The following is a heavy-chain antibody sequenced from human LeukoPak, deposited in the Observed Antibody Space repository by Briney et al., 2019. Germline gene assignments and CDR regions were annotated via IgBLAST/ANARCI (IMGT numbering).Heavy chain of an antibody. D-gene: IGHD3-22*01. J-gene: IGHJ4*02. V-gene: IGHV3-30*02. CDR2: IRYDGSSK. CDR1: GLTFSSYG. CDR3: AKDAMSRGSFPYYFDY. Sequence: QTGGSLRLSCAASGLTFSSYGMNWVRQAPGKGLEWVIFIRYDGSSKYYADSVKGRFTISRDNSKNTAYLQMSSLRADDTAVYYCAKDAMSRGSFPYYFDYWGQGTLVTVSS.